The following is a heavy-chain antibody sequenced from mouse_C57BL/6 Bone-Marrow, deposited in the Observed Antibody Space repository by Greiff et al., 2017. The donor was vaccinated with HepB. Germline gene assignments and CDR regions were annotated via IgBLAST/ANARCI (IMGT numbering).Heavy chain of an antibody. J-gene: IGHJ3*01. CDR2: INPGSGGT. V-gene: IGHV1-54*01. CDR1: GYAFTNYL. CDR3: AREHYGAY. Sequence: QVQLKQSGAELVRPGTSVKVSCKASGYAFTNYLIEWVKRRPGQGLEWIGVINPGSGGTNYNEKFKGKATLTADKSSSTAYMQLSSLTSEDSAVYFCAREHYGAYWGQGTLVTVSA. D-gene: IGHD1-1*02.